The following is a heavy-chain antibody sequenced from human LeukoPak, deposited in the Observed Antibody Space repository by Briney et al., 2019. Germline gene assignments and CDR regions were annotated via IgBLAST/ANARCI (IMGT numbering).Heavy chain of an antibody. CDR2: IYTSGRT. CDR3: ARENSGSYREFDY. J-gene: IGHJ4*02. Sequence: SETLSLTCTVTGGSISSYYWSWIRQPAGKGLEWIGRIYTSGRTNYNASLKSRVSMSVDTSKNQFSLKLSSVTAADTAVFYCARENSGSYREFDYWGQGTLVTVSS. D-gene: IGHD1-26*01. V-gene: IGHV4-4*07. CDR1: GGSISSYY.